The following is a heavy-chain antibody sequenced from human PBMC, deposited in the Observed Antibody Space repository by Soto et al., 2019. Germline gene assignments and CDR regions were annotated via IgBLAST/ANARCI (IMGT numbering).Heavy chain of an antibody. CDR1: GFTFSSYW. D-gene: IGHD1-7*01. CDR3: ARDNWNSY. V-gene: IGHV3-74*01. Sequence: EVQLVEPGGGLVQPGGSVRLSCAASGFTFSSYWMHWVRQAPGKGLMWVSRIHNDGSTTRYADSVKGRFTISIDNAKNTLYMQMSSLRVEDRAVYYCARDNWNSYWGQGTLVTVSS. CDR2: IHNDGSTT. J-gene: IGHJ4*01.